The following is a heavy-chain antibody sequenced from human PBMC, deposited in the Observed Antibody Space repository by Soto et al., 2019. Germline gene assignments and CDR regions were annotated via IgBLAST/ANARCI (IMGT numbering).Heavy chain of an antibody. CDR2: IKQDGSEK. CDR1: GFTFSSYW. Sequence: GGSLRLSCAASGFTFSSYWMSWVRQAPGKGLEWVANIKQDGSEKYYVDSVKGRFTISRDNAKNSLYLQMNSLRAEDTAVYYCARSPRGIAAAGTGPFDYWGQGTLVTVSS. D-gene: IGHD6-13*01. V-gene: IGHV3-7*05. J-gene: IGHJ4*02. CDR3: ARSPRGIAAAGTGPFDY.